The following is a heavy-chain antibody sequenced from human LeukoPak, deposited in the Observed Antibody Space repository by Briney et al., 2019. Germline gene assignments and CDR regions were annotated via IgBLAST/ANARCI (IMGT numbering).Heavy chain of an antibody. CDR2: ISPNSGGT. D-gene: IGHD3-3*01. J-gene: IGHJ4*02. V-gene: IGHV1-2*02. CDR3: ATKSSGYFMY. Sequence: ASVKVSCKASGYTCTDYYIHWVRQAPGQGLQWMGWISPNSGGTKYAQKFQGRVTMTRDTSISAAYMELSSLTSDDTAVYYCATKSSGYFMYWGQGTLVTVSS. CDR1: GYTCTDYY.